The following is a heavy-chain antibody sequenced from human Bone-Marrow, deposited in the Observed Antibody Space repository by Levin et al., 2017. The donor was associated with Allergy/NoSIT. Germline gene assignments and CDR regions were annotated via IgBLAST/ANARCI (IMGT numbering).Heavy chain of an antibody. D-gene: IGHD2-15*01. Sequence: SGPTLVKPTQTLTLTCSFSGFSLSASGVGVAWMRQTPGKALEWFAIIYWDDDKRYSPSLESRLTITKDTSKNQVVLTMTNMDPTDTGTYFCPHSWWSDFTFDDRGQGIPVTVSS. CDR1: GFSLSASGVG. V-gene: IGHV2-5*02. CDR2: IYWDDDK. J-gene: IGHJ4*02. CDR3: PHSWWSDFTFDD.